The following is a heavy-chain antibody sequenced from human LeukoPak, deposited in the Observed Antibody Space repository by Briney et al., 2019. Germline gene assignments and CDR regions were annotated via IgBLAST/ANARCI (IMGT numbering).Heavy chain of an antibody. CDR1: GDSVSSNSAA. CDR3: ARDRGYSGYDT. Sequence: SQTLSLTCAISGDSVSSNSAAWSWIRQSPSRGLEWLGRTYFRSKWYNDSALSVKSRISIKPDTSKNQFSLQLNSVTPEDTAFYYCARDRGYSGYDTWGQGTLVTVSS. D-gene: IGHD5-12*01. CDR2: TYFRSKWYN. V-gene: IGHV6-1*01. J-gene: IGHJ5*02.